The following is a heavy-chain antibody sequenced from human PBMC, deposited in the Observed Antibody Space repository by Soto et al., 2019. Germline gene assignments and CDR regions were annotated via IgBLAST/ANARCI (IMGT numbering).Heavy chain of an antibody. CDR2: INHSGST. Sequence: PSETLSLTCAVYGGSFSGYYWSWIRQPPGKGLEWIGEINHSGSTNYNPSLKSRVTISVDTSKNQFSLKLSSVTAADTAVYYCARGQPYYDFWSGYYTLYYYYGMDVWGQGTTVTSP. CDR3: ARGQPYYDFWSGYYTLYYYYGMDV. V-gene: IGHV4-34*01. D-gene: IGHD3-3*01. J-gene: IGHJ6*02. CDR1: GGSFSGYY.